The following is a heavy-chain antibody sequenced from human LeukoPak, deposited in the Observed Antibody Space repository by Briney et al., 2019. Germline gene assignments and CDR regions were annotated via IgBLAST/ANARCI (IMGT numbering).Heavy chain of an antibody. J-gene: IGHJ4*02. CDR3: AREVMWSYDILPGYNYFDY. V-gene: IGHV3-20*04. CDR1: GFTFDDYG. D-gene: IGHD3-9*01. Sequence: GGSLRLSCAASGFTFDDYGMSWVRHAPGKGLEWVSGINWNGGSTGYADSVKGRFTISRDNAKNSLYLQMNSLRAEDTAVYYCAREVMWSYDILPGYNYFDYWGQGTLVTVSS. CDR2: INWNGGST.